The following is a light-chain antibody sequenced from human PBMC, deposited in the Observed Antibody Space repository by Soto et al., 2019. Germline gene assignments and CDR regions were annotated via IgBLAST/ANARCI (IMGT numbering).Light chain of an antibody. CDR1: QSVSSY. CDR2: DAS. V-gene: IGKV3-11*01. J-gene: IGKJ1*01. Sequence: EIVLTQSPATLPLSPGERATLSCRASQSVSSYLAWYQQKPGQAPRLLIYDASNRATGIPARFSGSGSGTDFTLTISSLESEDFAVYYCQQRGNWPWTFGQGTKVEIK. CDR3: QQRGNWPWT.